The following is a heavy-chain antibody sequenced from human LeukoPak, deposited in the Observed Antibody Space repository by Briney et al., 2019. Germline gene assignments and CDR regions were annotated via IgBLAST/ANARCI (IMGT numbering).Heavy chain of an antibody. J-gene: IGHJ4*02. Sequence: AGGSLRLSCAASGFSFSTYAMSWVRQAPGKGLEWVSSIGGGGANTYYADSVKGRFTISRDNSKNTLYLQMNSLRAEDTAVYYCAKQGTGSYLDHWGQGTLVTVSS. V-gene: IGHV3-23*01. D-gene: IGHD2-8*02. CDR1: GFSFSTYA. CDR2: IGGGGANT. CDR3: AKQGTGSYLDH.